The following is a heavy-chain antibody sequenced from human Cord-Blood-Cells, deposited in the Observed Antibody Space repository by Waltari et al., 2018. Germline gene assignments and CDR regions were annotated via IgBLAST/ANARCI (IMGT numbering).Heavy chain of an antibody. CDR1: GFTFSTYA. J-gene: IGHJ3*02. V-gene: IGHV3-30-3*01. CDR3: ARGIAAAPNDAFDI. Sequence: QVQLVESGGGVVQPGRSLRLSCAASGFTFSTYAMPWARPAPGKGLEWVAVISYDGSNKYYADSVKGRFTISRDNSKNTLYLQMNSLRAEDTAVYYCARGIAAAPNDAFDIWGQGTMVTVSS. D-gene: IGHD6-13*01. CDR2: ISYDGSNK.